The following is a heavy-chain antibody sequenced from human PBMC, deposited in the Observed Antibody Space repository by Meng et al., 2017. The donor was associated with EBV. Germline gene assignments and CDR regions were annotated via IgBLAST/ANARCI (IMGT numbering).Heavy chain of an antibody. CDR3: AHSRVGATEFDY. D-gene: IGHD1-26*01. CDR1: GVSLSTSGVG. V-gene: IGHV2-5*02. Sequence: QFTLKESGPTLVKPTQTLTLTCAFSGVSLSTSGVGVGWIRQPPGKALEWLALIYWDDDKRYSPSLKSRLTITKDTSKNQVVLTMTNMDPVDTATYYCAHSRVGATEFDYWGQGTLVTVSS. J-gene: IGHJ4*02. CDR2: IYWDDDK.